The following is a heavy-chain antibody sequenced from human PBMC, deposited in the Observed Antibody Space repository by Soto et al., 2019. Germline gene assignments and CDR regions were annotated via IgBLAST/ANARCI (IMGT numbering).Heavy chain of an antibody. CDR3: ARVYGDYPHDYYYYYMDV. J-gene: IGHJ6*03. V-gene: IGHV2-70*11. D-gene: IGHD4-17*01. CDR2: IDWDDDK. Sequence: LTLTCTFSRFSLSTSGMCVSWIRQPPGKALEWLARIDWDDDKYYSTSLKTRLTISKDTSRNQVVLTMTNMDPVDTATYYCARVYGDYPHDYYYYYMDVWGKGTTVTVSS. CDR1: RFSLSTSGMC.